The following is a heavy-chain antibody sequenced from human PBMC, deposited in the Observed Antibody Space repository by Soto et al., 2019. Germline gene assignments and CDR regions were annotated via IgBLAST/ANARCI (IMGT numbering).Heavy chain of an antibody. CDR3: ARRIRSGYYDFWSGYYEWFDY. Sequence: KTSETLSLTCTVSGGSISSSSYYWGWIRQPPGKGLEWIGSIYYSGSTYYNPSLKSRVTISVDTSKNQFSLKLSSVTAADTAVYYCARRIRSGYYDFWSGYYEWFDYWGQGTLVTVSS. CDR1: GGSISSSSYY. V-gene: IGHV4-39*01. J-gene: IGHJ4*02. CDR2: IYYSGST. D-gene: IGHD3-3*01.